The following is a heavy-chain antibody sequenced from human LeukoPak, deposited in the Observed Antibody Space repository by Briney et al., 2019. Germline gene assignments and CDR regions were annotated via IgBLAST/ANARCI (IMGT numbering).Heavy chain of an antibody. CDR2: IYYSGST. V-gene: IGHV4-59*01. J-gene: IGHJ4*02. Sequence: SETLSLTCTVSGGSISSYYWSWIRQPPGKGLEWIGYIYYSGSTNYNPSLKSRVTISVDTSKNQFSLKLSSVTAADTAVYYCANGNQGAIFDYWGQGTLVTVSS. CDR1: GGSISSYY. CDR3: ANGNQGAIFDY. D-gene: IGHD4-23*01.